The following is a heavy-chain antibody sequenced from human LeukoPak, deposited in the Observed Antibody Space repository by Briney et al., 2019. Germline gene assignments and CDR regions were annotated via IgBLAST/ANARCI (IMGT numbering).Heavy chain of an antibody. Sequence: ASVKVSCKASGNTFTSYDINWVRQATGQGLEWMGWMNPNSGNTGYAQKFQERVTITRDMSTSTAYMELNSLRSEDTAVYYCAADHPNYDYWGQGTLVTVSS. CDR2: MNPNSGNT. CDR1: GNTFTSYD. V-gene: IGHV1-8*03. J-gene: IGHJ4*02. CDR3: AADHPNYDY. D-gene: IGHD5-24*01.